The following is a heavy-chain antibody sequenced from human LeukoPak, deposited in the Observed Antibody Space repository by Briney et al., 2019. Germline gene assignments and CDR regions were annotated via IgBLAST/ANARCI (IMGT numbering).Heavy chain of an antibody. D-gene: IGHD3-22*01. CDR3: ARGKRYYDSSGYFWYFDY. V-gene: IGHV1-69*13. Sequence: GASVKVSCKASGGTFSSYAISWVRQAPGQGLEWMGGIIPIFGTANYAQKFQGRVTITADESTSTAYMELSSLRSEDTAVYYCARGKRYYDSSGYFWYFDYWGQGTLATVSS. CDR1: GGTFSSYA. CDR2: IIPIFGTA. J-gene: IGHJ4*02.